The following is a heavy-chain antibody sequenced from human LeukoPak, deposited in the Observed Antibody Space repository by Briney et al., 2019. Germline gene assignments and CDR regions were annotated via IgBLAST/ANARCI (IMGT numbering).Heavy chain of an antibody. D-gene: IGHD6-19*01. V-gene: IGHV3-74*01. CDR3: ARDLGSSGWYYVSRAFDY. Sequence: GGSLRLSCAASGFTFSSYAMSWVRQAPGKGLVWVSRINSDGSSTSYADSVKGRFTISRDNAKNTLYLQMNSLRAEDTAVYYCARDLGSSGWYYVSRAFDYWGQGTLVTVSS. J-gene: IGHJ4*02. CDR2: INSDGSST. CDR1: GFTFSSYA.